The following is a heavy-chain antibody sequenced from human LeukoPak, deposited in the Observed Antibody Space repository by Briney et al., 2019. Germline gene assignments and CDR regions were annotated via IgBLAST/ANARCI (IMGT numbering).Heavy chain of an antibody. CDR1: GGSFSRYY. CDR3: AREDYGSGIGGSDWFDP. Sequence: PSETLSLTCAVYGGSFSRYYWTWIRQPPGKGLEWIGEINHSGSANYNPSLKSRVTISVDASKSQFSLRLSSVTAADTAMYYCAREDYGSGIGGSDWFDPWGQGTLVTVSS. J-gene: IGHJ5*02. V-gene: IGHV4-34*01. CDR2: INHSGSA. D-gene: IGHD3-10*01.